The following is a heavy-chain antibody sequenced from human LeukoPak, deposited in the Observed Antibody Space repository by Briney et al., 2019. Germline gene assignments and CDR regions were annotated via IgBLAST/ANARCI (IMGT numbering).Heavy chain of an antibody. CDR2: IHPNSGGT. Sequence: ASVKVSCKASGYTFTGYYVHWVRQAPGQGLEWMGWIHPNSGGTKYAQKFQGRVTMTRDTSISTAYMEVSRLTSDDTAVYYCARRGAGTRNAFDVWGQGTMVTVSS. V-gene: IGHV1-2*02. CDR1: GYTFTGYY. CDR3: ARRGAGTRNAFDV. J-gene: IGHJ3*01. D-gene: IGHD2-8*01.